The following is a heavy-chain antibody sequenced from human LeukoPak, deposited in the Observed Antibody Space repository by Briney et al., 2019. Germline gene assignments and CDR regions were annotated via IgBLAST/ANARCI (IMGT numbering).Heavy chain of an antibody. CDR3: VRIRRRQAFDI. V-gene: IGHV4-4*07. Sequence: KASETLSLTCTVSGGSISSYYWSWIRQPAGKGLEWIGRIYTSGSTNYNPSLKSRVTISVDTSKNQFSLKLSSVTAADTAVYYCVRIRRRQAFDIWGQGTMVTVSS. J-gene: IGHJ3*02. CDR1: GGSISSYY. CDR2: IYTSGST.